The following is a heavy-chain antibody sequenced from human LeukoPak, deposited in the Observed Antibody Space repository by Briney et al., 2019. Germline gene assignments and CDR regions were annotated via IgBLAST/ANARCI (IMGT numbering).Heavy chain of an antibody. CDR1: GFTFSSYV. D-gene: IGHD2-8*01. J-gene: IGHJ3*02. CDR2: VSSIGGST. Sequence: GGSLRLSCSASGFTFSSYVMFWVRQAQGKGLEYVSAVSSIGGSTYYADSVKGRFTISRDNSKNTLYLQMISLRPEDTAVYYCVKEGNGAFDIWGQGTMVTVSS. CDR3: VKEGNGAFDI. V-gene: IGHV3-64D*09.